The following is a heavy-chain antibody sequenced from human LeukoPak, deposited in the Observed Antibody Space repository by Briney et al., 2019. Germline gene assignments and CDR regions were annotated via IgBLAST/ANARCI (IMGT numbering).Heavy chain of an antibody. CDR1: GYTFTGYY. V-gene: IGHV1-2*04. J-gene: IGHJ4*02. CDR3: ARARSRYGSGSPYFDC. Sequence: GASVKVSCKASGYTFTGYYMHWVRQAPGQGLEWMGWINPNSGGTNYAQKFQGWVTMTRDTSISTAYMELSRLRSDDTAVYYCARARSRYGSGSPYFDCWGQGTLVTVSS. CDR2: INPNSGGT. D-gene: IGHD3-10*01.